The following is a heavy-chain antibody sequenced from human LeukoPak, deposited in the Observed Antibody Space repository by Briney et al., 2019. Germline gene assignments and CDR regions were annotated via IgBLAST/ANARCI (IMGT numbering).Heavy chain of an antibody. Sequence: PGGSLRLSCAASGFTFSDYWMSWVRQAPGKGLEWVTVIWHDGSNKYYADSVKGRFTISRDNSKNTLYLQMNSLRAEDTAVYYCVRDPSGSGFAFDSWGQGALVTVSS. J-gene: IGHJ4*02. CDR1: GFTFSDYW. V-gene: IGHV3-33*08. CDR2: IWHDGSNK. CDR3: VRDPSGSGFAFDS. D-gene: IGHD1-1*01.